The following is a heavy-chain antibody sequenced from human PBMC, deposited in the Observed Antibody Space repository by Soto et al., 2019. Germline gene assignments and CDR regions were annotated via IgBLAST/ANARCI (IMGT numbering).Heavy chain of an antibody. J-gene: IGHJ6*02. V-gene: IGHV3-23*01. CDR3: ARARRGAPYYYTMDL. CDR1: GFTFSSYA. Sequence: GGSLRLSCIASGFTFSSYAMTWVRQAPGKGLEWVSDISGSGGITYYADSVKGRFTISRDNSKNALNLQMNSLRADDTAVYYCARARRGAPYYYTMDLWGQGTTVTVSS. D-gene: IGHD3-10*01. CDR2: ISGSGGIT.